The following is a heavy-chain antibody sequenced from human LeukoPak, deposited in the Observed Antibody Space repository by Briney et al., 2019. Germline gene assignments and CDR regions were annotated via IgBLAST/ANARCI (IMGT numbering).Heavy chain of an antibody. Sequence: PGGSLRLSCAASGFTFSSYAMHWVRQAPGKGLEWVAVISYDGSNKYYADSVKGRFTISRDNSKNTLYLQMNSLRAEDTAVYYCARTYYDSSGEPADDAFDIWGQGTMVTVSS. CDR2: ISYDGSNK. V-gene: IGHV3-30-3*01. CDR3: ARTYYDSSGEPADDAFDI. J-gene: IGHJ3*02. D-gene: IGHD3-22*01. CDR1: GFTFSSYA.